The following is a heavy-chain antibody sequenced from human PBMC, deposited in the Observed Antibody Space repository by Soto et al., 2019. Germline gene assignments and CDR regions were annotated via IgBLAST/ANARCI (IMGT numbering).Heavy chain of an antibody. CDR1: GYSFTSYW. V-gene: IGHV5-51*07. CDR2: IYPGDSDT. D-gene: IGHD3-22*01. CDR3: ARQHSSAGDY. J-gene: IGHJ4*02. Sequence: PGQSQKISCKGSGYSFTSYWIVWLHQMPGKGLEWMGIIYPGDSDTRYSPSFQGQVTISADRSISTAYLQWSSLKASDTAMYYCARQHSSAGDYWGQGTLVTVSS.